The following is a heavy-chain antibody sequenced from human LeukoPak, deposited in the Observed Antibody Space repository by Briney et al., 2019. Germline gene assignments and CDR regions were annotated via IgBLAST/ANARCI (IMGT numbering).Heavy chain of an antibody. Sequence: GGSLRLSCAASGFTFSSYAMHWVRQAPGRGLEWVAVISYDGSNKHYADSVKGRFTISRDNSNNTLYLQMNSLRAEDTAVYYCARGDNYDILTGANYFDYWGQGTLVTVSS. V-gene: IGHV3-30-3*01. J-gene: IGHJ4*02. CDR2: ISYDGSNK. CDR3: ARGDNYDILTGANYFDY. CDR1: GFTFSSYA. D-gene: IGHD3-9*01.